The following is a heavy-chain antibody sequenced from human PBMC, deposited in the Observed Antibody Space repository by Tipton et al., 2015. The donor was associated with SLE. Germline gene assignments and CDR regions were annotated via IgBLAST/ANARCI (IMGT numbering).Heavy chain of an antibody. CDR2: IKQDGSEK. Sequence: SLRLSCAASGFTFSSYWMSWVRQAPGKGLEWVANIKQDGSEKYYVDSVKGRFTISRDNAKNSLYLQMNSLRAEDTAVYYCARLVAVAGYYLDYWGQGTLVTVSA. D-gene: IGHD6-19*01. CDR3: ARLVAVAGYYLDY. J-gene: IGHJ4*02. CDR1: GFTFSSYW. V-gene: IGHV3-7*01.